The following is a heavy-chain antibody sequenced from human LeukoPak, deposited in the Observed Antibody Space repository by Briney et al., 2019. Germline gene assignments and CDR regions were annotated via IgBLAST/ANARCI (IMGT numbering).Heavy chain of an antibody. CDR1: GGSISSGGYY. J-gene: IGHJ4*02. D-gene: IGHD3-16*02. CDR3: ARVPITFGGVIVDYFDY. Sequence: SQTLSLTCTVSGGSISSGGYYWSWIRQHPGKGLEWIGYIYYSGSTYYNPSLKSRVTISVDTSKNQFSLKLSSVTAADTAVYYCARVPITFGGVIVDYFDYWGQGTLVTVPS. V-gene: IGHV4-31*03. CDR2: IYYSGST.